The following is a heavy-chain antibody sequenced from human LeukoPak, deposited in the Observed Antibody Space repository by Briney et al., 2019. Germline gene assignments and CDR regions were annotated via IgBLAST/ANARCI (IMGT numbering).Heavy chain of an antibody. CDR2: IIPIFGTA. D-gene: IGHD6-13*01. CDR3: ARDGWEQQLVLFY. Sequence: ASVKVSCKASGGTFSSYAISWVRQAPGQGLEWMGGIIPIFGTANYAQKFQGRVTITADESTSTAYMELSSLRSEDTAVYYCARDGWEQQLVLFYWGQGTLVTVSS. J-gene: IGHJ4*02. CDR1: GGTFSSYA. V-gene: IGHV1-69*13.